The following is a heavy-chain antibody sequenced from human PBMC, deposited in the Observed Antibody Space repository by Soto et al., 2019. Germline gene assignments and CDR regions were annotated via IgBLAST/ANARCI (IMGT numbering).Heavy chain of an antibody. J-gene: IGHJ6*02. Sequence: QVQLVESGGGVVQPGRSLRLSCAASGFTFSSYGMHWVRQAPGKGLGWVAVISYDGSNKYYADSVKGRFTISRDNSKNTLYLQINSLRAEDTAVYYCAKELHPVYDFWSGSTPYGMDVWGQGTTVTVSS. CDR1: GFTFSSYG. CDR2: ISYDGSNK. D-gene: IGHD3-3*01. V-gene: IGHV3-30*18. CDR3: AKELHPVYDFWSGSTPYGMDV.